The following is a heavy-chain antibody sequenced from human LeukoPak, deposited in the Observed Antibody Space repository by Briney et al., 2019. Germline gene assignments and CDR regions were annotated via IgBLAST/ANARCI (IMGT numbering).Heavy chain of an antibody. D-gene: IGHD1-26*01. J-gene: IGHJ4*02. V-gene: IGHV4-30-4*02. CDR3: ARGKGGSYPYYFDY. CDR1: GGSISSGDYY. CDR2: IYYSGSA. Sequence: SETLSLTCTVSGGSISSGDYYWRWIRQPPGKGLEWIGYIYYSGSAYYNPSLKSRVTISVDTSKNQFSLKLSSVTAADTAVYYCARGKGGSYPYYFDYWGQGTLVTVSS.